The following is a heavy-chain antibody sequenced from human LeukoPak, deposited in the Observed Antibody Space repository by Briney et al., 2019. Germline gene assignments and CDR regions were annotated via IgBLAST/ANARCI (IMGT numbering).Heavy chain of an antibody. D-gene: IGHD6-13*01. CDR2: INPNSGGT. J-gene: IGHJ6*03. V-gene: IGHV1-2*02. Sequence: GASVKVSCKASGYTFTGYYMHWVRQAPGQGLEWMGWINPNSGGTNYAQKLQGRVTMTTDTSTSTAYMELRSLRSDDTAVYYCARGEQQLPNYYYYYMDVWGKGTTVTVSS. CDR1: GYTFTGYY. CDR3: ARGEQQLPNYYYYYMDV.